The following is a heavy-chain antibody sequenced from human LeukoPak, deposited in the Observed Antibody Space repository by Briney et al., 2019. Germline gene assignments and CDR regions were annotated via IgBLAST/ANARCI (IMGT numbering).Heavy chain of an antibody. CDR1: GGSISSSSYY. CDR3: ARSLNYRITIFGVVIMGYFDY. CDR2: IYYSGST. J-gene: IGHJ4*02. Sequence: SETLSLTCTVSGGSISSSSYYWGWIRQPPGKGLEWIRRIYYSGSTYYNPSLKSRVTISVDTSKNQFSLKLSSVTAADTAVYYCARSLNYRITIFGVVIMGYFDYWGQGTLVTVSS. D-gene: IGHD3-3*01. V-gene: IGHV4-39*01.